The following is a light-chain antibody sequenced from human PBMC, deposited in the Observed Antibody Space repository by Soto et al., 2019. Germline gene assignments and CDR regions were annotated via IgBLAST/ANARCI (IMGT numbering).Light chain of an antibody. J-gene: IGKJ1*01. CDR3: QQYGSSPQT. V-gene: IGKV3-20*01. CDR2: GAS. CDR1: QSVSSSY. Sequence: EIVLAPSPGPLSLFPGGRATLSCRASQSVSSSYLAWYQQKPGQAPRLLIYGASGRATGIPGRFSGSGSGTDFTLTISRLEPEDFAVYYCQQYGSSPQTFGQGTKVDIK.